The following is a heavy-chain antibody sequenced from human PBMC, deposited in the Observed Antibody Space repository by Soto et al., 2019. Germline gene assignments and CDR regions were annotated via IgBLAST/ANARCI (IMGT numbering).Heavy chain of an antibody. D-gene: IGHD6-6*01. J-gene: IGHJ6*02. CDR3: ARQSPRRDYYYYYGMDI. CDR2: IDPSDSYT. Sequence: PGESLKISCKGSGYSFTSYWISWVRQMPGKGLEWMGRIDPSDSYTNYSPSFQGHVTISADKSISTAYLQWSSLKASDTAMYYCARQSPRRDYYYYYGMDIWGQGTTVTV. CDR1: GYSFTSYW. V-gene: IGHV5-10-1*01.